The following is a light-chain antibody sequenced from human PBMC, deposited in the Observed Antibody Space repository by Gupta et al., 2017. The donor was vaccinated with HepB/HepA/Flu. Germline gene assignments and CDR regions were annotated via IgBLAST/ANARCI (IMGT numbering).Light chain of an antibody. CDR2: GAS. J-gene: IGKJ4*01. Sequence: DIVLTQSPGTLSLSPGERATLSCRASQSVSSSYLAWYQQKPGQAPRLLIFGASIRATGIPDRFSGSGSETDFTLTISRLEPEDFAVYYCHQYGSSLLSFGGGTKLEIK. V-gene: IGKV3-20*01. CDR1: QSVSSSY. CDR3: HQYGSSLLS.